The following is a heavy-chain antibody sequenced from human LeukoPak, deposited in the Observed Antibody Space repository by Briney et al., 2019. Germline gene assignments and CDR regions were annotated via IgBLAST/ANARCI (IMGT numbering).Heavy chain of an antibody. Sequence: QTGGSLRLSCAASGFTFSSYAMHWVRQAPGKGLEWVAVISYDGSNKYYADSVKGRFTISRDNSKNTLYLQMNSLRAEDTAVYYCARAIAVGTFDYWGQGTLVTVSS. V-gene: IGHV3-30-3*01. D-gene: IGHD6-19*01. CDR3: ARAIAVGTFDY. CDR1: GFTFSSYA. CDR2: ISYDGSNK. J-gene: IGHJ4*02.